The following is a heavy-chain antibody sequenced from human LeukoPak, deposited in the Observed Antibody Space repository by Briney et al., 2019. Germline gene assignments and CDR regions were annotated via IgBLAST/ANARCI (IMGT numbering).Heavy chain of an antibody. CDR2: INKSGST. J-gene: IGHJ4*02. V-gene: IGHV4-4*09. CDR3: ARLYCSSTSCFDY. Sequence: SETLSLTCTVSGGSISSYYWSWIRQPPGKGLEWIGYINKSGSTNNNPSLKSRVTISIDTSKNQLSLKLSSVTAADTAVYYSARLYCSSTSCFDYWGQGTLVTVSS. D-gene: IGHD2-2*01. CDR1: GGSISSYY.